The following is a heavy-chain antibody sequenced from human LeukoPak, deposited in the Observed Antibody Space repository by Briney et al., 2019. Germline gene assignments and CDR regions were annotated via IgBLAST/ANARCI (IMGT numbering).Heavy chain of an antibody. CDR2: ISYDGSNK. CDR3: AKDWAVGAADAFDI. D-gene: IGHD1-26*01. Sequence: GGSLRLSCAASGFTFSSYGMHWARQAPGKGLEWVAVISYDGSNKYYADSVKGRFTISRDNSKNTLYLQMNSLRAEDTAVYYCAKDWAVGAADAFDIWGQGTMVTVSS. CDR1: GFTFSSYG. J-gene: IGHJ3*02. V-gene: IGHV3-30*18.